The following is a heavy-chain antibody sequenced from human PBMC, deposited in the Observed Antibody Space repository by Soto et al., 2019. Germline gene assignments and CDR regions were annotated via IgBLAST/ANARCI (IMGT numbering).Heavy chain of an antibody. J-gene: IGHJ4*02. V-gene: IGHV1-18*01. CDR2: ISAYNGNT. D-gene: IGHD1-20*01. CDR1: GYTFTSYG. Sequence: QVQLVQSGAEVKKPGASVKVSCKASGYTFTSYGISWVRQAPGQGLEWMGWISAYNGNTKYAQKLRGRVTRTTATSTSKTYMELRSLGSDATTVYYCARDAAIGMNYYWGQGTMVTVYS. CDR3: ARDAAIGMNYY.